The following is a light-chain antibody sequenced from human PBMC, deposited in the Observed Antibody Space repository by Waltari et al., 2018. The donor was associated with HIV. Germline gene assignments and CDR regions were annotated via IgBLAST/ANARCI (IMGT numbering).Light chain of an antibody. CDR3: QSYDSSLSGSV. CDR1: SSNIGAGYD. J-gene: IGLJ3*02. V-gene: IGLV1-40*01. Sequence: QSVLTQPPSVSGAPGQRVTISCTGSSSNIGAGYDVHWYQQLPGTAPKLLIYCNSNRPAGVPDRFCGSKSGTSASLAITGLQAEDEADYYCQSYDSSLSGSVFGGGTKLTVL. CDR2: CNS.